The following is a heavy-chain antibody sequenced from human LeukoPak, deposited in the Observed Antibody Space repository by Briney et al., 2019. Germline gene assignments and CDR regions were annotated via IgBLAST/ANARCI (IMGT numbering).Heavy chain of an antibody. Sequence: ASVKVSCKASGYTFTGYYMHWVRQAPGQGLEWMGWINPNSGGTNYAQKFQGRVTMTRDTSISTAYMELSRLRSDDTAVYYCARTSRHCSGGSCYFLDYWGQGTLVTVSS. V-gene: IGHV1-2*02. CDR1: GYTFTGYY. D-gene: IGHD2-15*01. J-gene: IGHJ4*02. CDR3: ARTSRHCSGGSCYFLDY. CDR2: INPNSGGT.